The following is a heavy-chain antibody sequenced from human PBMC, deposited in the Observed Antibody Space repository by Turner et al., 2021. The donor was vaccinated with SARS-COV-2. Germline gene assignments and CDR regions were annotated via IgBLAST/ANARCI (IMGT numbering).Heavy chain of an antibody. CDR1: GGSISSSSYY. J-gene: IGHJ6*03. CDR3: ARVKSTVTTYYYYYMDV. V-gene: IGHV4-39*01. D-gene: IGHD4-4*01. Sequence: QLQLQESGPGLVKPSETLSLTCSVSGGSISSSSYYWGWIRQHPGKGPEWNGSAYYRGNTSYNPSIERRVTISVDTSNNQFSLKLNSVTAADTAVYYCARVKSTVTTYYYYYMDVWGKGTTVTVSS. CDR2: AYYRGNT.